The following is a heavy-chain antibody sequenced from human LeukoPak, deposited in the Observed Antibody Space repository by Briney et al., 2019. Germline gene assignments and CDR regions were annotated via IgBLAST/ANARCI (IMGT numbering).Heavy chain of an antibody. J-gene: IGHJ5*01. D-gene: IGHD3-10*01. CDR1: GGSFSGYY. CDR2: INHSGST. V-gene: IGHV4-34*01. Sequence: PSETLSLTCAVYGGSFSGYYWSWIRQPPGKGLEWIGEINHSGSTNYNPSLKSRVAIAVDTSKNQFSLKLSSVTAADTAVYYCARGITMVRGINWFDPWGQGTKVTVSS. CDR3: ARGITMVRGINWFDP.